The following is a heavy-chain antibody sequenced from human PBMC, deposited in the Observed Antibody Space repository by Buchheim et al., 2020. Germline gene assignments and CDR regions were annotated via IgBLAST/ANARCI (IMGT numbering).Heavy chain of an antibody. CDR2: TSSSGGSI. Sequence: ELQLVESGGGLVQPGGSLRLSCAASGFTFRTYAMSWVRQAPGKGLEWVSGTSSSGGSISYADSVKGRFTISRDNSQSNQYLQMNSLRAEDTAVYYCAKDRGTTVHYGMDVWGQGTT. CDR1: GFTFRTYA. D-gene: IGHD4-11*01. V-gene: IGHV3-23*04. J-gene: IGHJ6*02. CDR3: AKDRGTTVHYGMDV.